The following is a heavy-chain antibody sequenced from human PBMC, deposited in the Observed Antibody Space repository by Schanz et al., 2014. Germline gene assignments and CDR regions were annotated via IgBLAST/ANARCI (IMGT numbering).Heavy chain of an antibody. D-gene: IGHD1-26*01. CDR2: VCYDGSKK. J-gene: IGHJ6*02. CDR3: VKDLQRELLRDDHYYGMDV. Sequence: IHLVESGGGVVRPGGSLRLSCAASGFTFSSYGMHWVRQVPGKGLEWVAVVCYDGSKKYYADSVKGRFTTSRDNSKNTMYLQMNSLRAEDTAVYYCVKDLQRELLRDDHYYGMDVWGQGTTVTVSS. CDR1: GFTFSSYG. V-gene: IGHV3-33*06.